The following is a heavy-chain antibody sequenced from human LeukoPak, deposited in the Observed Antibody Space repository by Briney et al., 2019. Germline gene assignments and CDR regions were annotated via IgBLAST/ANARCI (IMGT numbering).Heavy chain of an antibody. CDR2: IKQDGSEK. V-gene: IGHV3-7*01. CDR3: ASSRIAARQRLRSGAFDI. J-gene: IGHJ3*02. D-gene: IGHD6-6*01. Sequence: GGSLRLSCAASGFTFSSYWMSWVRQAPGKGLEWVANIKQDGSEKYYVDSVKGRFTISRDNAKNPLYLQMNSLRAEDTAVYYCASSRIAARQRLRSGAFDIWGQGTMVTVSS. CDR1: GFTFSSYW.